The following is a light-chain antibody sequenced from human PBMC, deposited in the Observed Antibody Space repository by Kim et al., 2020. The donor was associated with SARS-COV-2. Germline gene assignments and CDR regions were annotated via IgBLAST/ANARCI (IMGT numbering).Light chain of an antibody. J-gene: IGLJ1*01. CDR3: TSYRTSATYV. V-gene: IGLV2-14*03. CDR2: DVS. CDR1: STDVGGYNS. Sequence: GQSITISGTGTSTDVGGYNSVSWYQQHPGKVPKLIIFDVSNRPSGVSSRFTGSKSGTTATLIISGLQTDDEADYYCTSYRTSATYVFGTGTKVTVL.